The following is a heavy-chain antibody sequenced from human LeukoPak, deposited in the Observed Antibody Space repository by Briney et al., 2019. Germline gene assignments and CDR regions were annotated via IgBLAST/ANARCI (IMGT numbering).Heavy chain of an antibody. V-gene: IGHV3-7*01. CDR3: ATTYSYSRFDP. D-gene: IGHD3-16*01. J-gene: IGHJ5*02. CDR1: GFTFSSSW. CDR2: INQDGGQK. Sequence: GGSQRLSCVVSGFTFSSSWMSWVRQAPGKGLEWVANINQDGGQKSYVDSVEGRFTISRDNAKNSLYLQMNSLRAEDTAVYYCATTYSYSRFDPWGQGTLLTVSS.